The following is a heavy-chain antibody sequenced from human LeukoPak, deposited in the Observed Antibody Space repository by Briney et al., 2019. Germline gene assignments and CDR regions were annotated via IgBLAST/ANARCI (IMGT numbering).Heavy chain of an antibody. CDR1: GFTFSSYE. V-gene: IGHV3-7*01. Sequence: PGGSLRLSCAASGFTFSSYEMNWVRQAPGKGLEWVANIKQDGSEKYYVDSVKGRFTISRDNAKNSLYLQMNSLRAEDTAVYYCARVADCSGGSCYSGVVYFDYWGQGTLVTVSS. CDR2: IKQDGSEK. CDR3: ARVADCSGGSCYSGVVYFDY. D-gene: IGHD2-15*01. J-gene: IGHJ4*02.